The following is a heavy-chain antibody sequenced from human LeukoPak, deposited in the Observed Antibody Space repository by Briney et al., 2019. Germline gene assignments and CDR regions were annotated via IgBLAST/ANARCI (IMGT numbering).Heavy chain of an antibody. CDR1: GNTLTDFS. CDR3: ATLDSYYDNSGRPLLPD. CDR2: LNREDDEA. J-gene: IGHJ4*02. V-gene: IGHV1-24*01. Sequence: ASVKVSCMVSGNTLTDFSMHWVRQAPGKGLEWMGGLNREDDEAIYAPHFQGRVSVTEDTSTDTAYMELSNLRSEDTAVYYCATLDSYYDNSGRPLLPDWGQGTLVTVSS. D-gene: IGHD3-22*01.